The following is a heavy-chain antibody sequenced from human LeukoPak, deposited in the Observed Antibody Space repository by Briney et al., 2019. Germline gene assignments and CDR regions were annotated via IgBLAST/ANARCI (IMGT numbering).Heavy chain of an antibody. CDR2: ISGSGGST. J-gene: IGHJ6*03. D-gene: IGHD6-13*01. CDR3: ARERRTFWQQLVRATYYMDV. CDR1: GFTFSSYA. Sequence: PGGSLRLSCAASGFTFSSYAMSWVRQAPGKGLEWVSAISGSGGSTYYADSVKGRFTISRDNSKNTLYLQMNSLRAEDTALYYCARERRTFWQQLVRATYYMDVWGKGTTVTVSS. V-gene: IGHV3-23*01.